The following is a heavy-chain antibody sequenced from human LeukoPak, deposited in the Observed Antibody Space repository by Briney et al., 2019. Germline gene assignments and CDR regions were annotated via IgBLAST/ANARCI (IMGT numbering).Heavy chain of an antibody. V-gene: IGHV3-11*01. J-gene: IGHJ6*02. Sequence: AGGSLRLSCAASGFTFSDYYMSWIRQAPGKGLEWVSYISSSGSTIYYADSVKGRFTISRDNAKNSLYLQMNSLRAEDTAVYYCAKESGWSPNYYYYYGMDVWGQGTTVTVSS. D-gene: IGHD6-19*01. CDR3: AKESGWSPNYYYYYGMDV. CDR1: GFTFSDYY. CDR2: ISSSGSTI.